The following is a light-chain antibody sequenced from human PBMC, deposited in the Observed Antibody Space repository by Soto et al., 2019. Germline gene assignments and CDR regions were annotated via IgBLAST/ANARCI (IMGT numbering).Light chain of an antibody. CDR2: GAS. CDR3: QQYGDTPRT. J-gene: IGKJ1*01. CDR1: QSVSSY. Sequence: EIVLTQSPGTLSLSPGERATLSCRASQSVSSYLAWYQQKPGQAPRLLIYGASSRATGIPDRFSGSGSGTDFTLTISRLEPEDFAVYYCQQYGDTPRTVGQGTKVDIK. V-gene: IGKV3-20*01.